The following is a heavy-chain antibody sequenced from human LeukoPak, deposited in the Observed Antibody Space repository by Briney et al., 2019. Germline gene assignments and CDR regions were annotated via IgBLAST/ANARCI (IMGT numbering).Heavy chain of an antibody. V-gene: IGHV4-59*01. J-gene: IGHJ5*02. CDR1: GDSISSYY. CDR2: IYYSGST. CDR3: ARSPSGGRIARNNWFDP. D-gene: IGHD6-13*01. Sequence: SETLSLTCTVSGDSISSYYWSWIRQPPGKGLEWIGYIYYSGSTKYNPSLKSRVTISVDTSKNQFSLKLNSVTAADTAVYYCARSPSGGRIARNNWFDPWGQGTLVTVSS.